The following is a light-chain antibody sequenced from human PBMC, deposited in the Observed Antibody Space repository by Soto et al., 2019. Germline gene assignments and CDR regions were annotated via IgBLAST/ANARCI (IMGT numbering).Light chain of an antibody. CDR2: DAS. CDR3: QQYGSSPA. V-gene: IGKV3-20*01. Sequence: EIVLTQSPGTLSLSPGERATLSCRASQSVSSGYLAWYQHKPGQAPRLLIYDASSRATGIPDRFSGSGSGTDFTLTISRVEPEVYAVYYCQQYGSSPAFGGGTKVEIK. CDR1: QSVSSGY. J-gene: IGKJ4*01.